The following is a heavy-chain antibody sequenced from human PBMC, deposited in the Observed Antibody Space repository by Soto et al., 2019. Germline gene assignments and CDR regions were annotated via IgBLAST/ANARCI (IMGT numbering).Heavy chain of an antibody. D-gene: IGHD3-3*01. CDR3: ARAYITISGVVITDYGMDV. Sequence: ASVKVSCKASGYTFTGYYMHWVRQAPGQGLEWMGWINPNSGGTNYAQKFQGRVTMTRDTSISTAYMELSRLRSDDTAVYYCARAYITISGVVITDYGMDVWGQGTTVTVSS. CDR1: GYTFTGYY. J-gene: IGHJ6*02. V-gene: IGHV1-2*02. CDR2: INPNSGGT.